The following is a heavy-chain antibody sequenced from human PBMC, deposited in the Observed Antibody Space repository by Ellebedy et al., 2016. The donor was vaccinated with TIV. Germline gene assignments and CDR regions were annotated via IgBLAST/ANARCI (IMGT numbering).Heavy chain of an antibody. D-gene: IGHD6-13*01. CDR3: ARSTAGTLEY. CDR2: INAGNGIT. CDR1: GYTVTPYA. V-gene: IGHV1-3*01. J-gene: IGHJ4*02. Sequence: AASVKVSCKASGYTVTPYAIHWVRQAPGQGLEWMGWINAGNGITRYSHKFQGRVTITRDTSASTAYMELSSLRSEDTAVYYCARSTAGTLEYWGQGTQVTVSS.